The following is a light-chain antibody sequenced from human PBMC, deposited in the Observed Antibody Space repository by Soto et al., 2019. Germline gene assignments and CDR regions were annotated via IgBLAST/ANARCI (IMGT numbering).Light chain of an antibody. V-gene: IGLV1-51*02. Sequence: QSVLTQPPSVSAAPGQKVTISCSGSSSNIGTNYVSWYQQLPETAPKLLIYENNKRPSGIPDRFSGSKSGTSATLGITELQTGDEADYYCGTWDSSLSGVFGGGTKLTVL. CDR2: ENN. CDR1: SSNIGTNY. J-gene: IGLJ2*01. CDR3: GTWDSSLSGV.